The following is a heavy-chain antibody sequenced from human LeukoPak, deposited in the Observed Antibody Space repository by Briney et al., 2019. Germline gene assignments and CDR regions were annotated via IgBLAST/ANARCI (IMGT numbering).Heavy chain of an antibody. V-gene: IGHV3-21*01. Sequence: PGGSLRLSCAASGFTFSSYSMNWVRQAPGKGLEWVSSISSSSSYIYYADSVKGRFTISRDNAKNSLYLQMNSLRAEDTAVYYCARDLGSAAAFDYWGQGTLVTVSS. CDR2: ISSSSSYI. CDR3: ARDLGSAAAFDY. CDR1: GFTFSSYS. D-gene: IGHD2-2*01. J-gene: IGHJ4*02.